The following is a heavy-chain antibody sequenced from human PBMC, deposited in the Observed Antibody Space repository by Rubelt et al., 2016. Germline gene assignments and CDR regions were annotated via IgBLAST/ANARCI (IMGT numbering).Heavy chain of an antibody. CDR3: ARYYYDSSGYVYFDY. V-gene: IGHV1-3*01. Sequence: QVQLVQSGAEVKKPGASVKVSCKASGYTFTSYAMHLVLQAPGQRLEWMGWIDAGNGNTKYSQKFPGRGTITRDTSASTAYMELSSLRSEDTAVYYCARYYYDSSGYVYFDYWGQGTLVTVSS. CDR1: GYTFTSYA. D-gene: IGHD3-22*01. J-gene: IGHJ4*02. CDR2: IDAGNGNT.